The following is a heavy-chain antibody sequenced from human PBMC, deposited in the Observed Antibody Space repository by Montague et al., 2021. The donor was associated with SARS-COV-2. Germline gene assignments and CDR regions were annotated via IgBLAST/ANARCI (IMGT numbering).Heavy chain of an antibody. V-gene: IGHV4-59*01. CDR3: ARALVPEEWLFGGDYYYYMDV. CDR2: IYYSGST. J-gene: IGHJ6*03. Sequence: SETLSLTCTVSGGSISSYYWSWIRQPPGKGLEWIGYIYYSGSTNYNPSLKSRVTISVDTSKNQFSLKLSSVTAADTAVYYCARALVPEEWLFGGDYYYYMDVWGKGTTGTVSS. D-gene: IGHD3-3*01. CDR1: GGSISSYY.